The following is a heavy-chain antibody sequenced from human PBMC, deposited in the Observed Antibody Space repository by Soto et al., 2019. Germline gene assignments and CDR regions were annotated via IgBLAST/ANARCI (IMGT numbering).Heavy chain of an antibody. CDR1: GGSFSGYY. CDR3: ARGATSRHITMVRGVIGYYYYYMDV. CDR2: INHSGST. V-gene: IGHV4-34*01. J-gene: IGHJ6*03. Sequence: SETLSLTCAVYGGSFSGYYWSWIRQPPGKGLEWIGEINHSGSTNYNPSLKSRVTISVDTSKNQFSLKLSSVTAADTAVYYCARGATSRHITMVRGVIGYYYYYMDVWGKGTTVTVSS. D-gene: IGHD3-10*01.